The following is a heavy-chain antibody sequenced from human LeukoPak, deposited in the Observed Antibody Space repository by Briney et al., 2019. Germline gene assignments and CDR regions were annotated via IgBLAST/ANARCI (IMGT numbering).Heavy chain of an antibody. V-gene: IGHV4-34*01. D-gene: IGHD3-3*01. CDR1: GGSISSYY. J-gene: IGHJ6*02. CDR3: ARSGPYYDFWSAHPYYYYGMDV. Sequence: SETLSLTCTVSGGSISSYYWSWIRQPPGKGLEWIGEINHSGSTNYNPSLKSRVTISVDTSKNQFSLKLSSVTAADTAVYYCARSGPYYDFWSAHPYYYYGMDVWGQGTTVTVSS. CDR2: INHSGST.